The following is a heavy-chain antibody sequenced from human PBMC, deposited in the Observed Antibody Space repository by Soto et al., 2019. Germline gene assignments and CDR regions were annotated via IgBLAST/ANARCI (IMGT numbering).Heavy chain of an antibody. CDR3: ARDLGWAFDS. CDR2: ISGGGRPI. J-gene: IGHJ4*02. CDR1: GFTFSTFS. Sequence: EVQLVESGGGSVQPGGSLRLSCAASGFTFSTFSMNWVRQAPGRGLEWISHISGGGRPISYADSVKGRCTISRDKAKNSLYLQMDSLTDHDTAVYYCARDLGWAFDSWGQGTLVTVSS. D-gene: IGHD6-19*01. V-gene: IGHV3-48*02.